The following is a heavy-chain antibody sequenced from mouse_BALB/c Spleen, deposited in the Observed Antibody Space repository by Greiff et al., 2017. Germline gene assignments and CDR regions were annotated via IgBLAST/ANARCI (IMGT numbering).Heavy chain of an antibody. D-gene: IGHD4-1*01. J-gene: IGHJ2*01. Sequence: EVQGVESGGGLVKPGGSLKLSCAASGFTFSSYAMSWVRQTPEKRLEWVATISSGGSYTYYPDSVKGRFTISRDNAKNTLYLQMSSLRSEDTAMYYCARALTGLDYWGQGTTLTVSS. CDR2: ISSGGSYT. CDR3: ARALTGLDY. CDR1: GFTFSSYA. V-gene: IGHV5-9-3*01.